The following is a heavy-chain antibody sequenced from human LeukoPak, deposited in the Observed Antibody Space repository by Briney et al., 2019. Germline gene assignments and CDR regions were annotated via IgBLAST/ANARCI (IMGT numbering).Heavy chain of an antibody. V-gene: IGHV3-23*01. CDR1: GFTFCFYA. CDR3: AKDARRSSGWYYFDY. Sequence: PGGSLRLSCAASGFTFCFYAMSRVRQAPGKGLEWVSGITNIADNKYYADSQNSSFSISTDNSKSPLYLQMNSRTAADTAIYYCAKDARRSSGWYYFDYWGEGSLVTVSS. D-gene: IGHD6-13*01. J-gene: IGHJ4*02. CDR2: ITNIADNK.